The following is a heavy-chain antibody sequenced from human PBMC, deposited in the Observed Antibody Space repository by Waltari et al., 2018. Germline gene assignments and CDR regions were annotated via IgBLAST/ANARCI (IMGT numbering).Heavy chain of an antibody. V-gene: IGHV4-38-2*01. J-gene: IGHJ4*02. CDR3: ARLSTGTRGTVSVHTIDY. D-gene: IGHD1-1*01. CDR1: GYSISSGYY. Sequence: QVQLQESGPGLVKPSETLSLTCAVSGYSISSGYYWGWIRQPPGKGLEWIGSIYHSGSTYYNPSLKSRVTISVDTSKNQFSLKLSSVTAADTAVYYCARLSTGTRGTVSVHTIDYWGQGTLVTVSS. CDR2: IYHSGST.